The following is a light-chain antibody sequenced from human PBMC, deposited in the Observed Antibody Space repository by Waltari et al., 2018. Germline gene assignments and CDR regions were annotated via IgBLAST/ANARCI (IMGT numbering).Light chain of an antibody. CDR2: DAS. V-gene: IGKV3-20*01. Sequence: EIVLTQSPGTLSLSPGVRAKLACRASQSVGKSLAWYQQKPGQAPRLLIYDASSRATGSPDRFSGSGFGTDFSLTISRLEPEDFAVYYCQKYVSLPATFGQGTKVEIK. J-gene: IGKJ1*01. CDR3: QKYVSLPAT. CDR1: QSVGKS.